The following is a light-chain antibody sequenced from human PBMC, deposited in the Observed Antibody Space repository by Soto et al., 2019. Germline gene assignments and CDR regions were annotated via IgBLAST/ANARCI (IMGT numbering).Light chain of an antibody. Sequence: EICMTQSPATLPVSPGARATPSCMDGRNVSSNLSWYQQKPGQTPRFLIYGAASRATGIPARFSGSGSGTTFTLTISSLQSEDVVVYYCQQYDNWPLTFGEGTKVDIK. CDR2: GAA. CDR1: RNVSSN. V-gene: IGKV3-15*01. CDR3: QQYDNWPLT. J-gene: IGKJ4*01.